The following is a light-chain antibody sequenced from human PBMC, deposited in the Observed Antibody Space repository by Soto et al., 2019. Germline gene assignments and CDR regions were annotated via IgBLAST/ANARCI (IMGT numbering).Light chain of an antibody. CDR1: SSDVGGYNY. V-gene: IGLV2-14*01. CDR2: EVS. Sequence: QSVLTQPASVSGSPGQSITISCTGTSSDVGGYNYVSWYQQHPGKAPKLMIYEVSNRPSGVSNRFSGSKSGNTASLTISGLQPDDEAVYSCSSYTSSSTLYVFGPGTKVTVL. J-gene: IGLJ1*01. CDR3: SSYTSSSTLYV.